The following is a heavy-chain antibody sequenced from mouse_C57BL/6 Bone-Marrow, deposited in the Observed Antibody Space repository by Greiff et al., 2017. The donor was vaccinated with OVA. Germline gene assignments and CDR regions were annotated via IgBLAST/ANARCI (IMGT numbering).Heavy chain of an antibody. CDR1: GFTFSSYG. D-gene: IGHD2-10*02. CDR3: ARRYGTFDY. V-gene: IGHV5-6*02. Sequence: EVKLVESGGDLVKPGGSLKLSCAASGFTFSSYGMSWVRPTPDKRLEWVATISSGGSYPYYPDSVKGRFTISRDNAKNTLYLQMSRLKSEDTAMYYCARRYGTFDYWGQGTTLTVSS. CDR2: ISSGGSYP. J-gene: IGHJ2*01.